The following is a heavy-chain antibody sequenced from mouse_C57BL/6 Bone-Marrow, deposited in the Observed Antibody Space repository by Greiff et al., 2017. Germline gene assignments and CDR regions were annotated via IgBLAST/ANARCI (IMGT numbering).Heavy chain of an antibody. CDR3: ASYGRTWFAY. V-gene: IGHV1-82*01. CDR2: IYPGDGDT. D-gene: IGHD1-1*01. J-gene: IGHJ3*01. CDR1: GYAFSSSW. Sequence: QVQLKESGPELVKPGASVKMSCKASGYAFSSSWMNWVKQRPGKGLEWIGGIYPGDGDTSYNGKFKGKATLTVDKSSSTAYMELSSLTSEDSAVXFCASYGRTWFAYWGQGTLVTVSA.